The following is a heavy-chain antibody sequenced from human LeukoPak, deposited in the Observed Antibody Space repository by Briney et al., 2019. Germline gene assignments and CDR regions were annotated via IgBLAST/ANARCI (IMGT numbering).Heavy chain of an antibody. CDR2: ISYDGSNK. CDR3: AKSPPYDFWSGYHMFDY. CDR1: GFTFSSYA. V-gene: IGHV3-30-3*02. D-gene: IGHD3-3*01. J-gene: IGHJ4*02. Sequence: GGSLRLSCAASGFTFSSYAMHWVRQAPGKGLEWVAVISYDGSNKYYADSVKGRFTISRDNSKNTLYLQMNSLRAEDTAVYYCAKSPPYDFWSGYHMFDYWGQGTLVTVSS.